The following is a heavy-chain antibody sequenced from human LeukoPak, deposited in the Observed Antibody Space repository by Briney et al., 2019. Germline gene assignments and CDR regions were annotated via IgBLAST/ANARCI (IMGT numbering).Heavy chain of an antibody. CDR1: GDSISSSNCY. J-gene: IGHJ6*03. D-gene: IGHD3-3*01. CDR3: ARAGTITYYDFWTGSDRPYYYMDV. CDR2: IYFSGGT. V-gene: IGHV4-39*07. Sequence: SETLSLTCTVSGDSISSSNCYWGWIRQPPGKGLEWIGSIYFSGGTYYNPSLKSRVTISVDTSENQFSLKLSSVTAADTAVYYCARAGTITYYDFWTGSDRPYYYMDVWGKGTTVTVSS.